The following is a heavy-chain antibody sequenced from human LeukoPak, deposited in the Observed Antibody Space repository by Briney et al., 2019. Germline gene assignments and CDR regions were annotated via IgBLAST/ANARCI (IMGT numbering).Heavy chain of an antibody. CDR3: AKKSRDGYNPFDY. J-gene: IGHJ4*02. V-gene: IGHV3-23*01. CDR2: ISSSGESP. CDR1: GFTFSRYA. D-gene: IGHD5-24*01. Sequence: QSGGSLRLSGAASGFTFSRYAMSWVRQAPGKGLEWVCGISSSGESPYYADSVKGRFTISRDNSKNTLYLEINSLRAEDTAVYYCAKKSRDGYNPFDYLGQGTLVTVSS.